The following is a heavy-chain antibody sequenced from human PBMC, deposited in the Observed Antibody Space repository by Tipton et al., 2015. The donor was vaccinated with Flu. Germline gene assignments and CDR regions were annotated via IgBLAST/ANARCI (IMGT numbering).Heavy chain of an antibody. CDR1: GFIFSSNS. CDR2: ISSSGSYI. V-gene: IGHV3-21*01. J-gene: IGHJ3*02. CDR3: TSPRWGSGEAFDI. Sequence: GSLRLSCEASGFIFSSNSMSWVRQAPGRGLEWVSSISSSGSYIYYADSLQGRFTISRGNAKNSLYLDMNSLRVEDTAVYYCTSPRWGSGEAFDIWGQGTRVTVSS. D-gene: IGHD3-10*01.